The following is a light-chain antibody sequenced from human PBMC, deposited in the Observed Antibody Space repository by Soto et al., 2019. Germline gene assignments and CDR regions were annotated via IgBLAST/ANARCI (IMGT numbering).Light chain of an antibody. V-gene: IGKV3-11*01. J-gene: IGKJ3*01. CDR1: QSISSY. CDR2: DAS. CDR3: QQRSNWPLT. Sequence: EIVLTQSPATLSLSPGERATLSCRASQSISSYLAWYQQKPGQAPRLLISDASNRATGIPARFSGSGSGTDFTLTISSLEPEDFAVYYCQQRSNWPLTFGPGTKVDI.